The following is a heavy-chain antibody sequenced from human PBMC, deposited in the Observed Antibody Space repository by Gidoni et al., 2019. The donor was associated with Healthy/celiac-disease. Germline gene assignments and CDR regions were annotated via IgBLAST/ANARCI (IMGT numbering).Heavy chain of an antibody. Sequence: EVQLLEHVGGLVQPGGSMSLFCAAPGFTFRSYALSWIRQAPGKRLELVSAISGSGGSTYDADSVKGRFTISRDNSKNTLYLQMNSLRAEDTAVYYCAKDLELLWYRELRNAFDTWGRGTMVTVSS. V-gene: IGHV3-23*01. CDR1: GFTFRSYA. CDR3: AKDLELLWYRELRNAFDT. J-gene: IGHJ3*02. D-gene: IGHD3-10*01. CDR2: ISGSGGST.